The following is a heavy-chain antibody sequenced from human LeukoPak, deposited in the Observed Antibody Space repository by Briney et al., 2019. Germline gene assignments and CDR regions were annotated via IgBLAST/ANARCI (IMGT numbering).Heavy chain of an antibody. V-gene: IGHV4-39*01. Sequence: SETLSLTCTVSGGSISSSSYYWGWIRQPPGKGLEWFGSIYYSGSTYYNPSLKSRVTISVDTSKNQFSLKLSSVTAADTALYYCARSGCSDGSCYQGYFQHWGQGSLVTVSS. J-gene: IGHJ1*01. CDR1: GGSISSSSYY. CDR2: IYYSGST. CDR3: ARSGCSDGSCYQGYFQH. D-gene: IGHD2-15*01.